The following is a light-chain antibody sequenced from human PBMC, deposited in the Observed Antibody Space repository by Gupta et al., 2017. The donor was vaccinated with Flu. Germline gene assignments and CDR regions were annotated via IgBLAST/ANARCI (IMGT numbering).Light chain of an antibody. J-gene: IGKJ4*01. CDR3: QQLQSYPLT. Sequence: GDRVTITCRASQGISSYLAWYQQEPGKAPKVLIYAASTLQSGVPSRFSGRGSGTEFTLTISSLQPEDFATYYCQQLQSYPLTFGGGTKVEIK. CDR1: QGISSY. V-gene: IGKV1-9*01. CDR2: AAS.